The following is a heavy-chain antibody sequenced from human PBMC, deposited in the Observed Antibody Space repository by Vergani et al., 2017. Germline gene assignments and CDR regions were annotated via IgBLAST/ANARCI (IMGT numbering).Heavy chain of an antibody. V-gene: IGHV2-5*04. J-gene: IGHJ6*03. Sequence: QITLTESGPTLVKPTQTLTLTCTFSGFSLNTRGVSVAWIRQPPGKALDWLALIYWNDNQHYSPSLNNTVTITKNTSKNQVVLTMTNMDYVDTGTYYCVYRNTECGTTGCFYPFYYYYYMDVWGKGTTVTVSS. CDR3: VYRNTECGTTGCFYPFYYYYYMDV. CDR2: IYWNDNQ. CDR1: GFSLNTRGVS. D-gene: IGHD1-7*01.